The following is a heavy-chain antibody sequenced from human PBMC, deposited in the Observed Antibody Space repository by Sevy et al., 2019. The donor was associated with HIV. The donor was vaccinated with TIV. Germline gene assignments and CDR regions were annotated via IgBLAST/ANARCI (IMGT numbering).Heavy chain of an antibody. CDR1: GFTFSSYS. Sequence: GGSLRLSCAASGFTFSSYSMNWVRQAPGKGLEWVSSISSSSSNIYYADSVKGRFTISRDIAKNSLYLPMNSLRAEDTAVYYCARDRTPDYDFWSGYYYGMDVWGQGTTVTVSS. CDR2: ISSSSSNI. J-gene: IGHJ6*02. CDR3: ARDRTPDYDFWSGYYYGMDV. V-gene: IGHV3-21*01. D-gene: IGHD3-3*01.